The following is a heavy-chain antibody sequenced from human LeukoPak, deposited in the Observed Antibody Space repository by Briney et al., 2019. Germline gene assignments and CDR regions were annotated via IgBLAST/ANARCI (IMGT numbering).Heavy chain of an antibody. CDR1: GYTFHSYG. V-gene: IGHV1-18*01. J-gene: IGHJ4*02. CDR3: ARDYYTYYYGSGSDSFDY. D-gene: IGHD3-10*01. Sequence: ASVTDSCKASGYTFHSYGISWVRQAPGQGLEWMGWISAYNGNTNYAQKLQGRVTMTTDTSTGTAYMELRGLRSDDTAVYYCARDYYTYYYGSGSDSFDYWGQGTLVTVSS. CDR2: ISAYNGNT.